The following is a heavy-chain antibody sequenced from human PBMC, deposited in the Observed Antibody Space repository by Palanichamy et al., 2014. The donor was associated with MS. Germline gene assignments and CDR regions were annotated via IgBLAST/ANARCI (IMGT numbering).Heavy chain of an antibody. CDR3: ARDEGYYDSSGYYYSY. CDR2: TSSSSSTI. D-gene: IGHD3-22*01. J-gene: IGHJ4*02. CDR1: GFTFSSYS. V-gene: IGHV3-48*04. Sequence: EVQLVESGGGLVQPGGSLRLSCAASGFTFSSYSMNWVRQAPGKGLEWVSYTSSSSSTIYYADSVKGRFTISRDNAKNSLYLQMNSLRAEDTAVYYCARDEGYYDSSGYYYSYWGQGTLVTVSS.